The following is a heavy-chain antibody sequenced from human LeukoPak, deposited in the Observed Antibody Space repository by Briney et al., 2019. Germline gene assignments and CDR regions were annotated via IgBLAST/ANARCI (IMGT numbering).Heavy chain of an antibody. J-gene: IGHJ4*02. Sequence: GGSLRLSCAASGFSFSRYWMHWVRQAPGKGLVWVSRINSDGRSAVYADSVKGRFTISRDNAKNTLYLQMDSLRAEDTAVYYCTRVSTTDDYWGQGTLVTVSS. CDR3: TRVSTTDDY. CDR2: INSDGRSA. V-gene: IGHV3-74*01. D-gene: IGHD2/OR15-2a*01. CDR1: GFSFSRYW.